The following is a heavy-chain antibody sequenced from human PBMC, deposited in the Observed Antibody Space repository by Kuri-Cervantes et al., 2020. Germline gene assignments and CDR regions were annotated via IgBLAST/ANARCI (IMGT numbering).Heavy chain of an antibody. CDR3: ARAPGYCSGGSCYFGEGSSYYYYMDV. V-gene: IGHV1-18*01. Sequence: ASVKVSCKASGYTFTSYGISWVRQAPGQGLEWMGWISAYNGDTNYAQKLQGRVTMTTDTSTSTAYMELSSLRSEDTAVYYCARAPGYCSGGSCYFGEGSSYYYYMDVWGKGTKVTVSS. CDR1: GYTFTSYG. J-gene: IGHJ6*03. D-gene: IGHD2-15*01. CDR2: ISAYNGDT.